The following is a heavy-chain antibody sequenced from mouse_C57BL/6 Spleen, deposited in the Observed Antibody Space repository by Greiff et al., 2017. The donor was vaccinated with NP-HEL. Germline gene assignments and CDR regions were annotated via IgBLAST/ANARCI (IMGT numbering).Heavy chain of an antibody. CDR3: ARWEKKWGSDY. J-gene: IGHJ2*01. CDR2: IHPNSGST. CDR1: GYTFTSYW. V-gene: IGHV1-64*01. D-gene: IGHD4-1*01. Sequence: QVQLQQPGAELVKPGASVKLSCKASGYTFTSYWMHWVKQRPGQGLEWIGMIHPNSGSTNYNEKFKSKATLTVDKSSSTAYMQLCSLTSEDSAVYYCARWEKKWGSDYWGQGTTLTVSS.